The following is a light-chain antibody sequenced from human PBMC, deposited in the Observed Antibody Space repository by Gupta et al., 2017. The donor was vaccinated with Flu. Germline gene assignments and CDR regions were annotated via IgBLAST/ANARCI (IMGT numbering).Light chain of an antibody. CDR1: NDDVSGYNY. CDR3: NAYASSSDHVV. CDR2: EVT. V-gene: IGLV2-8*01. Sequence: ALTQPPCAPWSPGQSASISCTGTNDDVSGYNYVSWHRQHPGKAPKPVIFEVTKRPSGIPDRFSGSNSGNTASLTVSRLQAEDEADYYCNAYASSSDHVVFGGGTKLTVL. J-gene: IGLJ2*01.